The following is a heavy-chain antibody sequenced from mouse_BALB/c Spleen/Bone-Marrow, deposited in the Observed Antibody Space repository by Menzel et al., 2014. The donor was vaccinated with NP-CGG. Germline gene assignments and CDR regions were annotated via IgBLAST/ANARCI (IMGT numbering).Heavy chain of an antibody. CDR1: GFNIKDYY. CDR2: IDPENGNT. Sequence: EVKVVDSGVEIVRPGALVKLSCKASGFNIKDYYMQWVKQRPEQGLEWIGWIDPENGNTIYDPKFQGKASITADTSSNTAYLQLSSLTSEDTAVYYCARGDGYAMDYWGQGTSVTVSS. V-gene: IGHV14-1*02. CDR3: ARGDGYAMDY. J-gene: IGHJ4*01.